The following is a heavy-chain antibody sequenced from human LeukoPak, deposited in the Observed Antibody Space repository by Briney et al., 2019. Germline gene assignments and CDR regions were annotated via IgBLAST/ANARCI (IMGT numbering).Heavy chain of an antibody. CDR1: XFTXSSXX. Sequence: XLXCAASXFTXSSXXMSWVXEXPXXGGXXXXNXKQDGSEKYYVDSVKGRFTISRDNAKNSLYLQMNSLRAEDTAVYYCARDIHSRYAYPGDFDYWGQGTLVTVSS. CDR2: XKQDGSEK. J-gene: IGHJ4*02. CDR3: ARDIHSRYAYPGDFDY. V-gene: IGHV3-7*01. D-gene: IGHD5-12*01.